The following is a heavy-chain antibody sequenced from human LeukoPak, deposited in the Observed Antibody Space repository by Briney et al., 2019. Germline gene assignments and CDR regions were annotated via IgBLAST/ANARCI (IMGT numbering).Heavy chain of an antibody. Sequence: PGGSLRLSCAASGFSFSTYGMSWVRQAPGKGLEWVSAISGGGDTTYYADSVKGRFTISRDNSKNTLYLQMNSLRAEDSAVYFCVKVLRDHSYGYLGSWGQGNLVTVSS. CDR3: VKVLRDHSYGYLGS. CDR2: ISGGGDTT. V-gene: IGHV3-23*01. D-gene: IGHD5-18*01. J-gene: IGHJ5*02. CDR1: GFSFSTYG.